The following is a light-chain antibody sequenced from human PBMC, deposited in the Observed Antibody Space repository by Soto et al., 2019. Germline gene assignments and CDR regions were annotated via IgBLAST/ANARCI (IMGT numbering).Light chain of an antibody. Sequence: QSVLTQPPSASGTPGQRVTISCSGSSSTIGSNFVYWYQQLPGTAPKLLIYRNNLRPSGVPVRFSGSKSGTSASLAISGLRSEDEADYYCAAWDDSLSGYVFGTGTKVTVL. CDR2: RNN. J-gene: IGLJ1*01. CDR1: SSTIGSNF. CDR3: AAWDDSLSGYV. V-gene: IGLV1-47*01.